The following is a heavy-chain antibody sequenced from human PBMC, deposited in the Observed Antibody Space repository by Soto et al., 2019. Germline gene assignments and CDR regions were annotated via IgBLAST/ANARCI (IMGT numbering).Heavy chain of an antibody. D-gene: IGHD5-18*01. CDR1: GYTFTSYD. CDR2: MNPNSGNT. CDR3: ARAEGYSYGSYYYYMDV. Sequence: ASVEVSCKASGYTFTSYDLNWVRQATGQGLEWMGWMNPNSGNTGYAQKFQGRVTMTRNTSISTAYMELSSLRSEDTAVYYCARAEGYSYGSYYYYMDVWGKGTTVTVSS. J-gene: IGHJ6*03. V-gene: IGHV1-8*01.